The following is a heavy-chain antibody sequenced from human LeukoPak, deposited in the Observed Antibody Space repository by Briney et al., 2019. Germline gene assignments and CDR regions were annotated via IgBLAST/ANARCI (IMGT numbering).Heavy chain of an antibody. CDR1: GFTFSSYG. V-gene: IGHV3-30*18. CDR3: AKAFDGAFDI. D-gene: IGHD5-24*01. Sequence: GRSLRLSCAASGFTFSSYGMHWVRQAPGKGLEWVAVISYDGSNKYYADSVKGRFTISRDNSKNTLYLQMNSLRAEDTAVYYCAKAFDGAFDIWGQGTMVTVSS. CDR2: ISYDGSNK. J-gene: IGHJ3*02.